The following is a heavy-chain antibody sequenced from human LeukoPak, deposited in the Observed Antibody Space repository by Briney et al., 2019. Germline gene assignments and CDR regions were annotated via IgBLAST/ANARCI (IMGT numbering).Heavy chain of an antibody. CDR1: GYTFTSYG. D-gene: IGHD3-10*01. J-gene: IGHJ4*02. V-gene: IGHV1-18*01. Sequence: ASVKVSCKASGYTFTSYGISWVRQAPGQGLEWMGWISAYNGNTNYAQKLQGRVTMTTDTSTSTAYMELRSLRSDDTAVYYCARNMVRGVIIRSDFDYWGQGTLVTVSS. CDR2: ISAYNGNT. CDR3: ARNMVRGVIIRSDFDY.